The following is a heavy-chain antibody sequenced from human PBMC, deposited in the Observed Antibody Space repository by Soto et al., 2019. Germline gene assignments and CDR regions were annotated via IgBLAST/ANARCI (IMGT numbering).Heavy chain of an antibody. V-gene: IGHV2-70*11. Sequence: SGPTLVNPTQTLTLTCTFSGLSLSTSGMCVSWIRQPPGKALEWLARIDWDDDKYYSTSLKTRLTISKDTSKNQVVLTMTNMDPVDTATYYCARIRHSSSPNNYYYYYYMDVWGKGTTVTVSS. CDR2: IDWDDDK. J-gene: IGHJ6*03. CDR1: GLSLSTSGMC. CDR3: ARIRHSSSPNNYYYYYYMDV. D-gene: IGHD6-13*01.